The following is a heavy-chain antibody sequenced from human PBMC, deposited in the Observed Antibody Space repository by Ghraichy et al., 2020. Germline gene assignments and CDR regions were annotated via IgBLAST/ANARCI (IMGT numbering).Heavy chain of an antibody. CDR1: GFTFGSYG. CDR2: ISYDGSNK. D-gene: IGHD3-22*01. Sequence: GGSLRLSCAASGFTFGSYGMHWVRQAPGKGLEWVAVISYDGSNKYYADSMKGRFTISRDNSKNTLYLQMNSLRAEDTAVYYCAKDLGGYYDSSGYSDYWGQGTLVTVSS. CDR3: AKDLGGYYDSSGYSDY. J-gene: IGHJ4*02. V-gene: IGHV3-30*18.